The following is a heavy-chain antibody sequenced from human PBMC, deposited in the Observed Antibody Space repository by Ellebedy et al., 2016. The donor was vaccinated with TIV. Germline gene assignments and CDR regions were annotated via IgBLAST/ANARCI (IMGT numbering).Heavy chain of an antibody. V-gene: IGHV1-46*01. CDR2: INPSGGST. CDR1: VYTFTSYY. D-gene: IGHD6-6*01. CDR3: AREVPYSGIAARHRPLNWFDP. Sequence: ASVKVSXKASVYTFTSYYMHWVRQAPGQGLEWMGIINPSGGSTSYAQKFQGRVTMTRDTSTSTVYMELSSLRSEDTAVYYCAREVPYSGIAARHRPLNWFDPWGQGTLVTVSS. J-gene: IGHJ5*02.